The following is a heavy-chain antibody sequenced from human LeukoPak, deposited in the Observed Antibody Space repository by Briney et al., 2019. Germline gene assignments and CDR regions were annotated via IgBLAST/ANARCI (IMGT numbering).Heavy chain of an antibody. CDR2: IKQDGSEK. Sequence: GGSLRLSCAASGFTFSSYWMSWVRQAPGKGLEWVANIKQDGSEKYYVDSVKGRFTISRDNAKNSLYLQMNSLRAEDTAVYYCARWAVRNYYYFDFWGRGTRVTVSS. J-gene: IGHJ4*02. V-gene: IGHV3-7*01. CDR3: ARWAVRNYYYFDF. CDR1: GFTFSSYW. D-gene: IGHD3-10*01.